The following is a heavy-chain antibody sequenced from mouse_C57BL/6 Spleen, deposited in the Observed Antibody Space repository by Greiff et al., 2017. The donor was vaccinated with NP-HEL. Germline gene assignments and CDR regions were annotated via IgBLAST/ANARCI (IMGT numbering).Heavy chain of an antibody. CDR1: GYTFTSYG. CDR2: IYPRSGNT. D-gene: IGHD1-1*01. V-gene: IGHV1-81*01. CDR3: VYSSREENYAMDY. Sequence: QVQLKESGAELARPGASVKLSCKASGYTFTSYGISWVKQRTGQGLEWIGEIYPRSGNTYYNEKFKGKATLTADKSSSTAYMELRSLTSEDSAVYFCVYSSREENYAMDYWGQGTSVTVSS. J-gene: IGHJ4*01.